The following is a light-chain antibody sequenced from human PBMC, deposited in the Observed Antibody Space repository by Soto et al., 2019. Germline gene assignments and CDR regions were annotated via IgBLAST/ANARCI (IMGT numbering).Light chain of an antibody. CDR2: TSS. V-gene: IGKV1D-12*01. CDR1: QGISSW. CDR3: QQASSFPLT. J-gene: IGKJ4*01. Sequence: DIQMTQSPSSVSASVGDRVTITCRASQGISSWLAWYQQKPGKAPKLLIYTSSNLQTGVPSRFSGSGSGTDFTLTITGLQPEDFETYYCQQASSFPLTFGGGTMVDIK.